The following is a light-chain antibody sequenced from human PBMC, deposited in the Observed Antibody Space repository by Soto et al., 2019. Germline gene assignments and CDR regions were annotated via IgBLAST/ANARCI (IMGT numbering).Light chain of an antibody. CDR3: QQANTFPPT. CDR1: QGISYW. J-gene: IGKJ4*01. V-gene: IGKV1-12*01. CDR2: AAS. Sequence: DIPMTQSPSSVSASVGDRVTISCRASQGISYWLAWYQQKPGKAPKLLIYAASTLQSGVPSRFSGSGSGTDFTLTIDSLQPEDFATYYCQQANTFPPTFGGGTRVEIK.